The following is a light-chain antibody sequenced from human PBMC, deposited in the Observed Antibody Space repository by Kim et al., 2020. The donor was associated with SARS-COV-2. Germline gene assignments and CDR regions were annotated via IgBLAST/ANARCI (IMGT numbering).Light chain of an antibody. J-gene: IGLJ3*02. V-gene: IGLV3-19*01. CDR3: NSRDSSGNHLRV. CDR1: SLRSYY. CDR2: GKN. Sequence: LGQTVRITCQGDSLRSYYASWYQQKPGQAPVLVIYGKNNRPSGIPDRFSGSSSGDTASLTITGAQAEDEADYYCNSRDSSGNHLRVFGGGTKLTVL.